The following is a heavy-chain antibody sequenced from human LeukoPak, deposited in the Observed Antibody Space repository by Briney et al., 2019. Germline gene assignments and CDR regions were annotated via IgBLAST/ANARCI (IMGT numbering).Heavy chain of an antibody. D-gene: IGHD6-19*01. J-gene: IGHJ4*02. CDR3: AKDRYSSGWYPLDY. CDR1: GFTFSSYG. CDR2: ISYDGSNK. Sequence: PGGSLRLSCVASGFTFSSYGMHWVRQAPGKGLEWVAVISYDGSNKYYADSVKGRFTISRDNSKNTLYLQMNSLRAEDTAVYYCAKDRYSSGWYPLDYWGQGTLVSVSS. V-gene: IGHV3-30*18.